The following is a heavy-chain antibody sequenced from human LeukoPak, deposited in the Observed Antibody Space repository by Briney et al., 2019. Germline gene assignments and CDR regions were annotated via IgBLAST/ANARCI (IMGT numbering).Heavy chain of an antibody. CDR2: IRYDGSNK. D-gene: IGHD5-18*01. V-gene: IGHV3-30*02. CDR3: AKGYTSGSGYFDY. J-gene: IGHJ4*02. Sequence: GGSLRLSCAASGFTFSGYGMHWVRQAPGKGLEGVALIRYDGSNKYYADSVKGRFTISRDNSKNTLSLQMNSLRAEDTAVYYCAKGYTSGSGYFDYWGQGTLVTVSS. CDR1: GFTFSGYG.